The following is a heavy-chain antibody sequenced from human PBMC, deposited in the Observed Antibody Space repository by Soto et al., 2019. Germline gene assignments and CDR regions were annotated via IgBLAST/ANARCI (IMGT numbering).Heavy chain of an antibody. D-gene: IGHD7-27*01. V-gene: IGHV3-48*04. CDR1: GFTFSSYS. CDR2: ISSSSSTI. Sequence: GGSLRLSCAASGFTFSSYSMNWVRQAPGKGLEWVSYISSSSSTIYYADSVKGRFTISRDNAKNSLYLQMNSLRAEDTAVYYCAKNWGSPDDDFDIWGQGTMVTVSS. CDR3: AKNWGSPDDDFDI. J-gene: IGHJ3*02.